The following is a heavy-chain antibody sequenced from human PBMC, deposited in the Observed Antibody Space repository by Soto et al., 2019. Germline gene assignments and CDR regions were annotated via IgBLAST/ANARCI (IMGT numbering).Heavy chain of an antibody. D-gene: IGHD1-26*01. J-gene: IGHJ4*02. V-gene: IGHV5-51*01. Sequence: GESLKISCKAPVYRFSTYWIGWVRQRPGKGPELMAIIYPGDSDTRENPSFQGQVTISADKSSNSVHLQWRSLKASDTAIYYCARLGGIVDTGTWIQWGQGTPVTVSS. CDR3: ARLGGIVDTGTWIQ. CDR1: VYRFSTYW. CDR2: IYPGDSDT.